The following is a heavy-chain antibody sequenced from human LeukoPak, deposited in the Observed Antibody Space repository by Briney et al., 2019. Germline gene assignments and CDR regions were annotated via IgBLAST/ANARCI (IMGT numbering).Heavy chain of an antibody. J-gene: IGHJ6*02. D-gene: IGHD2-2*01. Sequence: ASVKVPCKASGYTFTSYTMNWVRQAPGQGLEWMGWISAYNGNTNYAQKLQGRVTMTTDTSTSTAYMELRSLRSDDTAVYYCARISGPAGYYGMDVWGQGTTVTVSS. CDR2: ISAYNGNT. CDR1: GYTFTSYT. V-gene: IGHV1-18*01. CDR3: ARISGPAGYYGMDV.